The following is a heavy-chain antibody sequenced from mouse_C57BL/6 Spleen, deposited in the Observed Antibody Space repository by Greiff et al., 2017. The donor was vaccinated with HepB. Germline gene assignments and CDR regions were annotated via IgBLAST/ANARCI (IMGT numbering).Heavy chain of an antibody. J-gene: IGHJ2*01. Sequence: VQLQQSGPELVKPGASVKISCKASGYAFSSSWMNWVKQRPGKGLEWIGRIYPGDGDTNYNGKFKGKATLTADKSSSTAYMQLSSLTSEDSAVYFCARPFYYDYDRNNWGQGTTLTVSS. D-gene: IGHD2-4*01. CDR2: IYPGDGDT. V-gene: IGHV1-82*01. CDR1: GYAFSSSW. CDR3: ARPFYYDYDRNN.